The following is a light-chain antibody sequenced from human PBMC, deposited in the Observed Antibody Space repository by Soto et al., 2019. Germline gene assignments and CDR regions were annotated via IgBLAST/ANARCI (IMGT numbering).Light chain of an antibody. CDR1: QSVSSSY. J-gene: IGKJ4*01. V-gene: IGKV3-20*01. CDR2: GAS. Sequence: EIVLTQSPGTLSLSPGERATLSCRASQSVSSSYLAWYQQKPGQAPRLLIYGASSKATGVPDRFSGSGSGTDFTLTISRLQPEDFAAYYCQQYGSSSLTFGRGTKVDIK. CDR3: QQYGSSSLT.